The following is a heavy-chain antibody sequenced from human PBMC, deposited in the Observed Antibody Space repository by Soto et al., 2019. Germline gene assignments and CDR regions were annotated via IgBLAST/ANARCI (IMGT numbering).Heavy chain of an antibody. CDR1: GFTVSSNY. V-gene: IGHV3-53*04. D-gene: IGHD3-16*01. CDR2: IYSGGST. J-gene: IGHJ3*02. CDR3: AREGEGAFDI. Sequence: GGSLRLSCAASGFTVSSNYMSWVRQAPGKGLEWVSVIYSGGSTYYTDSVKGRFTISRHNSKNTLYLQMNSLRAEDTAVYYCAREGEGAFDIWGQGTMVTVSS.